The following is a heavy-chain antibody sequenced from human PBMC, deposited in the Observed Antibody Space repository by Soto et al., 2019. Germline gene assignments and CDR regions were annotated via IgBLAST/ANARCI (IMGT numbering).Heavy chain of an antibody. D-gene: IGHD2-21*02. V-gene: IGHV3-23*01. Sequence: GGSLRLSCAVSGFSFSAYGMSWVRQAPGKGLEWISFISGGGGTIYYADSVRGRFISSRDNSKSTLYLQMTSLSVDDTAVYYCAKDRGNGDTPNIYSYYGIEVWGQGTTVTVSS. CDR3: AKDRGNGDTPNIYSYYGIEV. CDR1: GFSFSAYG. J-gene: IGHJ6*02. CDR2: ISGGGGTI.